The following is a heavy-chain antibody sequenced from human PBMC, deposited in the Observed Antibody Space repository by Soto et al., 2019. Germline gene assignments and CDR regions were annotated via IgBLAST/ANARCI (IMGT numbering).Heavy chain of an antibody. J-gene: IGHJ6*02. V-gene: IGHV3-66*01. CDR1: GLTVSSNS. CDR3: ARDRIPTGMDV. CDR2: IYSGGST. Sequence: EVQLVESGGGLVQPGGSLRLSCAASGLTVSSNSMSGVRQAPGKGLEWASVIYSGGSTYYADSVKGRFTISRDNSKNTLYLQMNSLRAEDTAVYYCARDRIPTGMDVWGQGTTVTVSS.